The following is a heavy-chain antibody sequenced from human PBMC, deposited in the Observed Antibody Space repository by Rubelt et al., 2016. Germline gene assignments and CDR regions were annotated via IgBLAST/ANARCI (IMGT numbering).Heavy chain of an antibody. V-gene: IGHV1-18*01. CDR3: ARDLGVGVTEA. J-gene: IGHJ5*02. CDR2: ISAYNGNI. CDR1: GYTFTSYG. D-gene: IGHD1-26*01. Sequence: QVQLVQSGAEVKKPGTSVKVSCKASGYTFTSYGISWVRQAPGQGLAWMGWISAYNGNINYAQNLQGRVTMTTETSTTTAYMELRSLGSDDTAVYYCARDLGVGVTEAWGQGTLVTVSS.